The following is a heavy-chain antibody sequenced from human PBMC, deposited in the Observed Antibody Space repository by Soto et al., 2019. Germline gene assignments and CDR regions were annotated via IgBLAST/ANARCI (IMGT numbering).Heavy chain of an antibody. D-gene: IGHD1-1*01. Sequence: GGSLRLSCAASGFTFSSYAMSWVRQAPGKGLEWVSAISGSGGSTYYADSVKGRFTISRDNSKNTLYLQMNSLRADDTAIYYCAKDTVMATTVFDYWGQGTLVTVSS. V-gene: IGHV3-23*01. J-gene: IGHJ4*02. CDR2: ISGSGGST. CDR1: GFTFSSYA. CDR3: AKDTVMATTVFDY.